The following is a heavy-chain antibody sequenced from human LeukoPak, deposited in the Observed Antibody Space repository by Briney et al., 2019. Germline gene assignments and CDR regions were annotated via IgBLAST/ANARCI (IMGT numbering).Heavy chain of an antibody. CDR2: INHSGST. CDR3: ARLGARSDY. D-gene: IGHD3-3*01. CDR1: GGSISSYY. V-gene: IGHV4-34*01. J-gene: IGHJ4*02. Sequence: SETLSLTCTVSGGSISSYYWSWIRQPPGKGLEWIGEINHSGSTNYNPSLKSRVTISVDTSKNQFSLKLSSVTAADTAVYYCARLGARSDYWGQGTLVTVSS.